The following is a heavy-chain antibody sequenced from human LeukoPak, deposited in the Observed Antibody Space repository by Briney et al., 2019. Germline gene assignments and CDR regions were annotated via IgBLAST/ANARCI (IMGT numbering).Heavy chain of an antibody. CDR3: ARHHDYYDSSGYYGWFDP. CDR2: IYPGDSDT. D-gene: IGHD3-22*01. V-gene: IGHV5-51*01. Sequence: GESLKISCKGSGYSFTSYWIGWVRQMPGKGLEWMGIIYPGDSDTRYSPSLQGQVTISADKSISTAYLQWSSLKASDTTMYYCARHHDYYDSSGYYGWFDPWGQGTLVTVSS. CDR1: GYSFTSYW. J-gene: IGHJ5*02.